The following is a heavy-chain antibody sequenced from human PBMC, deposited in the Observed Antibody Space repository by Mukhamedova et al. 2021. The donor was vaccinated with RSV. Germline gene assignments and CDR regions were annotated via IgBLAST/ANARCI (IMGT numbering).Heavy chain of an antibody. V-gene: IGHV3-30*02. J-gene: IGHJ4*02. Sequence: GGSNKYYADSVKGRFTISRDDSKNTLYLQMDSLRVEDTAMCYCTKGRNVMIYAADYWGQGTLVTVSS. CDR2: GGSNK. D-gene: IGHD2-8*01. CDR3: TKGRNVMIYAADY.